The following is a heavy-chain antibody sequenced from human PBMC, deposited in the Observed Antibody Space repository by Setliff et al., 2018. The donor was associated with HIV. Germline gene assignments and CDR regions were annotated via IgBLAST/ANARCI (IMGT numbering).Heavy chain of an antibody. D-gene: IGHD3-16*01. Sequence: SGPTLVNPTQTLTLTCTFSGFSLSTSGMCVSWIRQPPGKALEWLARIDWDDDKYYSPSLKSRLTITKDTSKNQVVLTMTNMDPVDTATYYCAHNAGGLRYDAFDIWGQGTMVTVSS. CDR3: AHNAGGLRYDAFDI. CDR1: GFSLSTSGMC. CDR2: IDWDDDK. V-gene: IGHV2-70*12. J-gene: IGHJ3*02.